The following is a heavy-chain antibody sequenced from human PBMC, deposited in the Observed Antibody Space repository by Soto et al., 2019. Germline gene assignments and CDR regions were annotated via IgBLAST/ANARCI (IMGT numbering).Heavy chain of an antibody. CDR2: INQDGSAK. D-gene: IGHD6-13*01. CDR3: ARAIPAAGSY. V-gene: IGHV3-7*05. CDR1: GSTSKPYW. J-gene: IGHJ4*02. Sequence: PGGSLRLSCAASGSTSKPYWITWVRQAPGKGLEWVANINQDGSAKYYVDSVKGRFTISRDNAMNSLFLQMNTLRAEDTAVYYCARAIPAAGSYWGQGT.